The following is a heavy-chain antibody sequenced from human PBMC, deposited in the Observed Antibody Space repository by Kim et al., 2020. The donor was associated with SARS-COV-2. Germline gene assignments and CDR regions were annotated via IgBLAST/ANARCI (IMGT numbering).Heavy chain of an antibody. CDR3: ATIPVVVPAARRHNWFDP. J-gene: IGHJ5*02. D-gene: IGHD2-2*01. Sequence: ASVKVSCKVSGYTLTELSMHWVRQAPGKGLEWMGGFDPEDGETIYAQKFQGRVTMTEDTSTDTAYMELSSLRSEDTAMYYCATIPVVVPAARRHNWFDPWGQGTLVTVSS. V-gene: IGHV1-24*01. CDR2: FDPEDGET. CDR1: GYTLTELS.